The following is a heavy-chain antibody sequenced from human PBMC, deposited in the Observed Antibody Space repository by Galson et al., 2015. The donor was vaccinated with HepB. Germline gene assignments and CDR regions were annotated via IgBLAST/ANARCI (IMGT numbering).Heavy chain of an antibody. J-gene: IGHJ4*02. V-gene: IGHV3-21*01. CDR3: ARDREANY. CDR2: ISSSSSYI. CDR1: GFTFSSYS. Sequence: SLRLTCAASGFTFSSYSMNWVRQAPGKGLEWVSSISSSSSYIYYADSVKGRFTIPRDNAKNSLYLQMNSLRAEDTAVYYCARDREANYWGQGTLVTVSS.